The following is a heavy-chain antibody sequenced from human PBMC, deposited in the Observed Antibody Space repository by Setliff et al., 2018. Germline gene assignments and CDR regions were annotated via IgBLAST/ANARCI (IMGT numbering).Heavy chain of an antibody. J-gene: IGHJ4*02. CDR2: VNPSGGHP. D-gene: IGHD3-22*01. Sequence: ASVKVSCKSSGYTFINFHLHWVRLAPGQGLQWMGMVNPSGGHPVYAQKFQGRVTMTSDTSTNTVYMDLSSLTSEDTAVYFCARRVSYDSSGYPLEYWGQGTLVTVSS. V-gene: IGHV1-46*01. CDR1: GYTFINFH. CDR3: ARRVSYDSSGYPLEY.